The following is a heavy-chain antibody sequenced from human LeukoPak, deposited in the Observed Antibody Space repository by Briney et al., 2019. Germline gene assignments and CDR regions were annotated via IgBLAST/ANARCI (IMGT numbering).Heavy chain of an antibody. V-gene: IGHV1-69*04. Sequence: SVKVSCKASGGTFSSYAISWVRQAPGQGLEWMGRIIPILGIANYAQKFRGRVTITADKSTSTAYMELSSLRSEDTAVYYCARNYDFWSGPLLGYYGMDVWGQGTTVTVSS. CDR2: IIPILGIA. CDR3: ARNYDFWSGPLLGYYGMDV. D-gene: IGHD3-3*01. CDR1: GGTFSSYA. J-gene: IGHJ6*02.